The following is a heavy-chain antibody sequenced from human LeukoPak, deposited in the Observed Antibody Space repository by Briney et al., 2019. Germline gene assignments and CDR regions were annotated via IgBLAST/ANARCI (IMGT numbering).Heavy chain of an antibody. CDR3: AKDPVAGAPSYYFDN. V-gene: IGHV3-30*02. J-gene: IGHJ4*02. Sequence: GGSLRLSCVASGFTFNTFGMNWVRQAPGKGLEWVSFLRYDGRNQYYADSVKGRFTISRDNPKNTVYLQMSSLRPEDTAVYYCAKDPVAGAPSYYFDNWGLGTLVTVSS. D-gene: IGHD6-19*01. CDR1: GFTFNTFG. CDR2: LRYDGRNQ.